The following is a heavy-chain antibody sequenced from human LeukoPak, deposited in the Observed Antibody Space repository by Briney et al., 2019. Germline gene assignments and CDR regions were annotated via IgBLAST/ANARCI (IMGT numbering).Heavy chain of an antibody. CDR3: ARGRHYDFWSGYYENFDY. D-gene: IGHD3-3*01. Sequence: ASVKVSCKASGYTSTSYDINWVRQATGQGLEWMGWMNPNSGNTGYAQKFQGRVTMTRNTSISTAYMELSSLRSEDTAVYYCARGRHYDFWSGYYENFDYWGQGTLVTVSS. J-gene: IGHJ4*02. V-gene: IGHV1-8*01. CDR2: MNPNSGNT. CDR1: GYTSTSYD.